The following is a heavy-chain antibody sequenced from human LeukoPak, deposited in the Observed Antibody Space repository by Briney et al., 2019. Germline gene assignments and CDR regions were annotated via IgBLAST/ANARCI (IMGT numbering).Heavy chain of an antibody. Sequence: SETLSLTFAVSGYSLSSGYYWGWIRQPPGKGLEWIGSIYHSGSTYYNPSLKSLVPISVDTSKNQFSLKLSSVTAADTAVYYCARIQEADWYFHCW. CDR3: ARIQEADWYFHC. V-gene: IGHV4-38-2*01. CDR1: GYSLSSGYY. J-gene: IGHJ2*01. CDR2: IYHSGST.